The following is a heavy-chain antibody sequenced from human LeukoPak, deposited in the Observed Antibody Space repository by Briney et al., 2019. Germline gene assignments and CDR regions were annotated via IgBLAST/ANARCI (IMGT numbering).Heavy chain of an antibody. CDR3: ARGRGLDY. J-gene: IGHJ4*02. Sequence: SETLSLTCTVSGDSISSYYCSWIRQPPGKGLEWIGYIYYSGSTSYNPSLKSRVTISLDTSNNQFSLKLRSVTAADTAVYYCARGRGLDYWGQGTLVTVSS. D-gene: IGHD3-10*01. V-gene: IGHV4-59*01. CDR2: IYYSGST. CDR1: GDSISSYY.